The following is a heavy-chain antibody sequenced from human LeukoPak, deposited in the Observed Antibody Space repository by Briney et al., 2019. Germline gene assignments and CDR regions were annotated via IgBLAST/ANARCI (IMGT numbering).Heavy chain of an antibody. Sequence: SETLSLTCAVYGGSFSGYYWSWIRQPPGTGLEWIGEINHSGSTNYNPSLKSRVTISVDTSKNQFSLKLSSVTAADTAVYYCAKGGGSCYQRGCYTDAWGKGTTVTVSS. V-gene: IGHV4-34*01. CDR1: GGSFSGYY. CDR3: AKGGGSCYQRGCYTDA. J-gene: IGHJ6*03. D-gene: IGHD2-15*01. CDR2: INHSGST.